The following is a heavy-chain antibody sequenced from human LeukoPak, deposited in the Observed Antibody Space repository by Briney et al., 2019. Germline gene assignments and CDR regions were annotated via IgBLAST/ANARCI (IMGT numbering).Heavy chain of an antibody. J-gene: IGHJ4*02. CDR1: GFTFSSYA. CDR3: ARGSGSGWSTKDY. CDR2: ISYDGSNK. Sequence: GGSLRLSCATSGFTFSSYAMHWVRQAPGKGLEWVAVISYDGSNKYYAGSVKGRFTISRDNSKNTLYLQMNSLRAEDTAVYYCARGSGSGWSTKDYWGQGTLVTVSS. D-gene: IGHD6-19*01. V-gene: IGHV3-30*04.